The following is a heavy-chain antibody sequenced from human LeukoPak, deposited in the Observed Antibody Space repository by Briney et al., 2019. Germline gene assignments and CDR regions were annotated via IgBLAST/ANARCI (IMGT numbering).Heavy chain of an antibody. J-gene: IGHJ6*02. Sequence: GESLRISCKGSGYTFATYWIAWVRQMPGKGLEWMGSIFPRDSDTRYSPSFQGQVTFSGDRSISTAHLQWSSLRASDTAMYYCARLSCSGGSCYFDVWGQGTTVTVSS. CDR3: ARLSCSGGSCYFDV. CDR2: IFPRDSDT. V-gene: IGHV5-51*01. CDR1: GYTFATYW. D-gene: IGHD2-15*01.